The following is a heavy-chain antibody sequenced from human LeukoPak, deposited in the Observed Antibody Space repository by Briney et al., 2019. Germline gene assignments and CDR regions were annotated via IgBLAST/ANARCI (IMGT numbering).Heavy chain of an antibody. CDR1: GFTFSSSA. CDR2: IKQDGSEK. V-gene: IGHV3-7*01. Sequence: GGSLRLSCAASGFTFSSSAMSWVRQAPGKGLEWVANIKQDGSEKYYVDSVKGRFTISRDNAKNSLYLQMNSLRAEDTAVYYCAREVEWELLGCFDYWGQGTLVTVSS. CDR3: AREVEWELLGCFDY. J-gene: IGHJ4*02. D-gene: IGHD1-26*01.